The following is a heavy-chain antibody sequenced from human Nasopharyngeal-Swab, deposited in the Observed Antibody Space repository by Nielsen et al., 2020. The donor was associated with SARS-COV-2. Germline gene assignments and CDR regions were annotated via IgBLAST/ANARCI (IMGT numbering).Heavy chain of an antibody. CDR1: GYTFTSYD. V-gene: IGHV1-8*01. D-gene: IGHD3-22*01. Sequence: ASVKVSCKASGYTFTSYDINWVRQATGQGLEWMGWMNPNSGNTGYAQKFQGRVTMTRNTSISTAYMKLSSLRSEDTAVYYCARGVRARVIVVVISVYYYYMDVWGKGTTVTVSS. CDR2: MNPNSGNT. CDR3: ARGVRARVIVVVISVYYYYMDV. J-gene: IGHJ6*03.